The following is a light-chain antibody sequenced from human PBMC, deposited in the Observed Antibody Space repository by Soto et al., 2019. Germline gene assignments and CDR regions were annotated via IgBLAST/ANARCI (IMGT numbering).Light chain of an antibody. V-gene: IGKV2-30*01. CDR3: MQGTHWPVT. CDR2: KVS. Sequence: DVVMTQSPLSLPVTLGQPASISCRSSQSLVYRDGSTYLNWFQQRPGQSPRRLIYKVSNRDSGVPDIFSGSGSGTDFTLKISRVEAEDVGIYYCMQGTHWPVTFGQGTRLEI. J-gene: IGKJ5*01. CDR1: QSLVYRDGSTY.